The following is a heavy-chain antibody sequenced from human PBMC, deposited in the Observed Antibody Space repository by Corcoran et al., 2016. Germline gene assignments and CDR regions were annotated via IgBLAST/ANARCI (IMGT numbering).Heavy chain of an antibody. J-gene: IGHJ5*02. CDR1: GGSFSGYY. V-gene: IGHV4-34*01. CDR2: INHSGST. Sequence: QVQLQQWGAGLLKPSETLSLTCAVYGGSFSGYYWSWIRQPPGKGLEWIGEINHSGSTNYNPSLKSRVTISVDTAKNQFSLKLSSVTAADTAVYYCARPAHYPARFDPWGQGTLVTVSS. D-gene: IGHD3-10*01. CDR3: ARPAHYPARFDP.